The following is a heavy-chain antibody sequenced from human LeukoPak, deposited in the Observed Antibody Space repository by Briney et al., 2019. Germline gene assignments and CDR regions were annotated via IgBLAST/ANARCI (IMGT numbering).Heavy chain of an antibody. CDR2: IWYDGSNK. V-gene: IGHV3-33*01. CDR1: GFTFSSYG. CDR3: AARRLYYFDY. J-gene: IGHJ4*02. D-gene: IGHD2/OR15-2a*01. Sequence: GRSLRLSCAASGFTFSSYGMHWVRQAPGKGLEWVAVIWYDGSNKYYADSVKGRFTISRDNSKNTLYLQMNSLRAEDTAVYYCAARRLYYFDYWGQGTLVTVSS.